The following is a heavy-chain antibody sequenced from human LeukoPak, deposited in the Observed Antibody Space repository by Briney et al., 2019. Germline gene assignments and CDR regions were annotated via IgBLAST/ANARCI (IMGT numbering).Heavy chain of an antibody. D-gene: IGHD5-18*01. V-gene: IGHV4-59*12. CDR3: ARGRGYSNVGGVDY. CDR1: GGSISSYY. Sequence: SETLSLTCTVSGGSISSYYWSWIRQPPGKGLEWIGYIYYSGSTNCNPSLKSRVTISVDTSKNQFSLKLSSVTAADTAVYYCARGRGYSNVGGVDYWGQGTLVTVSS. CDR2: IYYSGST. J-gene: IGHJ4*02.